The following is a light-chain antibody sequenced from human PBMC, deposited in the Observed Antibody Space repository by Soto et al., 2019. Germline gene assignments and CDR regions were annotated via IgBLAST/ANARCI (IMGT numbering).Light chain of an antibody. V-gene: IGLV2-14*01. CDR3: NSYRHSTTLV. CDR1: SSDVGGYNS. Sequence: QSVLTQPASVSGSPGQSITISCTGTSSDVGGYNSVSWFQQHPSKAPKLIIYEVSHRPSEVSIRFSGSKSGNTASLTISGLQAEDEADYYCNSYRHSTTLVFGTGTKVTVL. CDR2: EVS. J-gene: IGLJ1*01.